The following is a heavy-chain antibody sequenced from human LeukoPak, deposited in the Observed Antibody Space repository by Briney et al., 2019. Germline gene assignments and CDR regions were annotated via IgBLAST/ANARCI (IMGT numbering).Heavy chain of an antibody. V-gene: IGHV3-30*02. CDR3: ARYDSSGYYWDY. Sequence: AGGSLRLSCAASGFTFSSYGMHWVRQAPGKGLEWVAFIRYDGSNKYYADSVKGRFTISRDNAKNSLYLQMNSLRAEDTALYYCARYDSSGYYWDYWGQGTLVTVSS. J-gene: IGHJ4*02. CDR1: GFTFSSYG. CDR2: IRYDGSNK. D-gene: IGHD3-22*01.